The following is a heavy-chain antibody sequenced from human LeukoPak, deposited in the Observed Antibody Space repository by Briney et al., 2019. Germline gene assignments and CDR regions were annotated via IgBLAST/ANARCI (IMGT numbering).Heavy chain of an antibody. V-gene: IGHV1-69*10. CDR3: ASEVAGPYYFDY. D-gene: IGHD6-19*01. CDR1: GGTFSSYA. J-gene: IGHJ4*02. Sequence: SVKVSCKASGGTFSSYAISWVRQAPGQGLEWMGGIIPILGIANYAQKFQGRVTITADKSTSTAYMELSSLRSEDTAVYYCASEVAGPYYFDYWGQGTLVTVSS. CDR2: IIPILGIA.